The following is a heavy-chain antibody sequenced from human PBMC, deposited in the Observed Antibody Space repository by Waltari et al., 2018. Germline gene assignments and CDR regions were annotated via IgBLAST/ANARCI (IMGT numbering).Heavy chain of an antibody. J-gene: IGHJ4*02. CDR1: GGSISSGSYY. CDR2: IYTSGST. Sequence: QVQLQESGPGLVKPSQTLSLTCTVSGGSISSGSYYWRWIRQPAGKGLGVIGRIYTSGSTTYNPALKRRVTISVDTSKNQFSLKLSSVTAADTAVYYCARSIAAAGTHFDYWGQGTLVTVSS. CDR3: ARSIAAAGTHFDY. V-gene: IGHV4-61*02. D-gene: IGHD6-13*01.